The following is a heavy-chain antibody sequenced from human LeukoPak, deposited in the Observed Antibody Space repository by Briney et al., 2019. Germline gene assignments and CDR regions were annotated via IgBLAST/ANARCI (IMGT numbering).Heavy chain of an antibody. J-gene: IGHJ4*02. CDR1: GYTFTSYY. CDR2: INPSGGST. Sequence: ASVKVSCRASGYTFTSYYMHWVRQAPGQGLEWMGIINPSGGSTSYAQKFQGRVTMTRDTSTSTVYMELSSLKSDDTAVYYCVRTARLLDYWGQGALVTVSS. D-gene: IGHD6-25*01. V-gene: IGHV1-46*01. CDR3: VRTARLLDY.